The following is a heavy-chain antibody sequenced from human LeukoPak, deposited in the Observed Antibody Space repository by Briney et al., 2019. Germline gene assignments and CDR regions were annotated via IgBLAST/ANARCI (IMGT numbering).Heavy chain of an antibody. CDR3: AKDLGSQYYYGSGSYYPDAFDI. CDR1: GFTFTSYS. CDR2: ISGGGGST. Sequence: GGSLRLSCAASGFTFTSYSMNWVRQAPGKGLEWVSTISGGGGSTYYADSVKGRFTISRDNSKNTLYLQVNSLRAEDTAVYYCAKDLGSQYYYGSGSYYPDAFDIWGQGTMVTVSS. V-gene: IGHV3-23*01. D-gene: IGHD3-10*01. J-gene: IGHJ3*02.